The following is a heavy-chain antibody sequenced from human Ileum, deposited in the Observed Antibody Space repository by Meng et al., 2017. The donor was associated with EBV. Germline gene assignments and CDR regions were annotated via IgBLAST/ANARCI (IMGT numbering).Heavy chain of an antibody. J-gene: IGHJ5*02. CDR2: TWSGGRGE. CDR3: ARDIDTSSHYSRFDP. V-gene: IGHV3-33*01. D-gene: IGHD3-22*01. CDR1: GFSFNYYG. Sequence: QVHLVESGXGVVQPGXARSLAXATSGFSFNYYGIHWFRQAPGKGLEWVAVTWSGGRGEYYADSVKGRFTIARDNSENTVFLEMNSLRAEDTAMYYCARDIDTSSHYSRFDPWGQGTLVTVSS.